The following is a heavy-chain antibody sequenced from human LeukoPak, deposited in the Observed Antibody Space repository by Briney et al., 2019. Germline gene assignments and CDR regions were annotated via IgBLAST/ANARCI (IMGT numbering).Heavy chain of an antibody. Sequence: SETLSLTCTVSGGSISSYYWSWIRQPAGEGLEWIGRIYASGSTNYNPSLKSRVTISLDQSMNQFSLKLSSVTAADTAVYYCARSYGGNPMFFFDSWGLEPWSPSP. D-gene: IGHD4-23*01. CDR1: GGSISSYY. V-gene: IGHV4-4*07. CDR3: ARSYGGNPMFFFDS. J-gene: IGHJ4*01. CDR2: IYASGST.